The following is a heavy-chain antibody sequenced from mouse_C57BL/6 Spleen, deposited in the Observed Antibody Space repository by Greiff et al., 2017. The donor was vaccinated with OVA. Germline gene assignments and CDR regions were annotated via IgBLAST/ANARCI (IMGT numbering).Heavy chain of an antibody. J-gene: IGHJ2*01. CDR3: ARKGAAQATLDD. CDR2: IYPGSGNT. V-gene: IGHV1-76*01. Sequence: QVQLQQSGAELVRPGASVKLSCKASGYTFTDYYINWVKQRPGQGLEWIARIYPGSGNTYYNEKFKGKATLTAEKSSSTAYMQLSSLTSEDSAVYFCARKGAAQATLDDWGQGTTLTVSS. CDR1: GYTFTDYY. D-gene: IGHD3-2*02.